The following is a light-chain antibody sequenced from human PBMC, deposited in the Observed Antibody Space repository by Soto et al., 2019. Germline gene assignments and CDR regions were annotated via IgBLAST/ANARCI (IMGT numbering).Light chain of an antibody. V-gene: IGKV1-39*01. J-gene: IGKJ1*01. CDR2: TAS. Sequence: DIKMTQSPSSLSASVGDRVTITCRASQYISNYLNWYQQKSGTAPKLLIHTASTLQSGVPSRFSGRGSGPDFTLTISSVQPDDFAIYFCQQYDNLPWTFGQGTKVEIK. CDR3: QQYDNLPWT. CDR1: QYISNY.